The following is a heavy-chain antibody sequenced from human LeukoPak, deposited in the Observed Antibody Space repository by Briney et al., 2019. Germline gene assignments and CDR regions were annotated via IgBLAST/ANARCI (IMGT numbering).Heavy chain of an antibody. Sequence: GGSLRLSCAAPRFSPCSYWRHCVPQAPGTGLEWVASIKQDGSEKLYGASVRGRFTVSRDNARISLYLNMKTLSSEDTALYYCARTEEDYSDNAGNGVFAPWGQGTLVIVSS. D-gene: IGHD2-8*01. J-gene: IGHJ5*02. CDR1: RFSPCSYW. V-gene: IGHV3-7*01. CDR2: IKQDGSEK. CDR3: ARTEEDYSDNAGNGVFAP.